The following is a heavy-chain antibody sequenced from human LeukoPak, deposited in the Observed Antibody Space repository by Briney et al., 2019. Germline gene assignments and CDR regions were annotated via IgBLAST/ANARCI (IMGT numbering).Heavy chain of an antibody. Sequence: GGSLRLSCAASGFTFSSYAMHWVRQAPGKGLEWVAVISYDGSNKYYADSVKGRFTISRDNSKNTLYLQMNSLRVEDTAIYYCAKESSVVVAADDYWGQGTLVTVSS. CDR2: ISYDGSNK. J-gene: IGHJ4*02. CDR3: AKESSVVVAADDY. D-gene: IGHD2-15*01. CDR1: GFTFSSYA. V-gene: IGHV3-30-3*01.